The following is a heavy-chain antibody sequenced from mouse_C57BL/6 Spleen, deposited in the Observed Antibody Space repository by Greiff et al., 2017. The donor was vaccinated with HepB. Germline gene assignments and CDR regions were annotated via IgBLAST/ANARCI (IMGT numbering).Heavy chain of an antibody. V-gene: IGHV5-17*01. D-gene: IGHD1-1*01. J-gene: IGHJ4*01. Sequence: DVMLVESGGGLVKPGGSLKLSCAASGFTFSDYGMHWVRQAPEKGLEWVAYISSGSSTIYYADTVKGRFTISRDNAKNTLFLQMTSLRSEDTAMYYCARGGYYGSRTVYAMDYWGQGTSVTVSS. CDR3: ARGGYYGSRTVYAMDY. CDR2: ISSGSSTI. CDR1: GFTFSDYG.